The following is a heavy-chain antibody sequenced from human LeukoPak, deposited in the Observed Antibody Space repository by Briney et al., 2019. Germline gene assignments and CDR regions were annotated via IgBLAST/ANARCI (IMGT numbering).Heavy chain of an antibody. J-gene: IGHJ4*02. V-gene: IGHV5-51*01. CDR2: IYPGDSDA. CDR3: AKLAGSMRLRLQHFDY. CDR1: GYSFSSYW. D-gene: IGHD5-12*01. Sequence: GASLQISCKGSGYSFSSYWIGWVRQLPGKGLEWMGIIYPGDSDARYSPSFQGQVTISADKSISTAYLQWSSLKASDTAMYYCAKLAGSMRLRLQHFDYWGQGALVTVSS.